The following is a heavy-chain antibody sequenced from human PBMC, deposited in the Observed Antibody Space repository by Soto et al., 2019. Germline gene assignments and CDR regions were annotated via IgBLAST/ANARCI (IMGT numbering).Heavy chain of an antibody. CDR1: DGSFSGYY. D-gene: IGHD2-2*01. J-gene: IGHJ4*02. V-gene: IGHV4-34*01. Sequence: QVQLQQWGAGLLKPSETLSLTCAVYDGSFSGYYWSWIRQPPGKGLEWIGEINHSGSTNYNPSLKSRVTISVDTSKNQFSLKLSSVTAADTAVYYCARFPGYCSSTSCYGLDFWGQGTLVTVYS. CDR2: INHSGST. CDR3: ARFPGYCSSTSCYGLDF.